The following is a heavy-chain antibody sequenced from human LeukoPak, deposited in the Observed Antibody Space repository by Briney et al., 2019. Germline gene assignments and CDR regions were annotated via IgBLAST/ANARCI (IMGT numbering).Heavy chain of an antibody. J-gene: IGHJ6*02. Sequence: GGSLRLSCAASGFTFSSYSMNWVRQAPGKGLEWVSSISSSSSYIYYADSVKGRFTISRGNAKNSLYLQMNSLRAEDTAVYYCARDSTPRYYYDSSGYYFLPYYYYGMDVWGQGTTVTVSS. D-gene: IGHD3-22*01. V-gene: IGHV3-21*01. CDR1: GFTFSSYS. CDR2: ISSSSSYI. CDR3: ARDSTPRYYYDSSGYYFLPYYYYGMDV.